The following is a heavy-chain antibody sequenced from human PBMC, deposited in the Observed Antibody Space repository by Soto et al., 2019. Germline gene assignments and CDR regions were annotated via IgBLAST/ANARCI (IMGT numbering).Heavy chain of an antibody. J-gene: IGHJ4*02. D-gene: IGHD6-19*01. Sequence: SGTLSLTCAFYCGSFSGYYWSWIRQPPGKGLEWIGEINHSGSTNYNPSLKSRVTISVDTSKNQFSLKLSSVTAADTAVYYCARHPNSSYFDYWGQGTLVTVSS. CDR3: ARHPNSSYFDY. CDR1: CGSFSGYY. CDR2: INHSGST. V-gene: IGHV4-34*01.